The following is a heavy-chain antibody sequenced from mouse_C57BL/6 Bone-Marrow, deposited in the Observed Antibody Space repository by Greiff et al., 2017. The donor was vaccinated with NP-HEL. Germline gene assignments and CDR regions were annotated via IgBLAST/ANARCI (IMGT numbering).Heavy chain of an antibody. CDR3: ARDYDYWYFDV. Sequence: QVQLQQPGAELVKPGASVKLSCKASGYTFTSYWMHWVKQRPGQGLERIGMIHPNSGSTNYNEKFKSKATLTVDKSSSTAYMQLSSLTSEDSAVYYCARDYDYWYFDVWGTGTTVTVSS. D-gene: IGHD2-4*01. V-gene: IGHV1-64*01. J-gene: IGHJ1*03. CDR1: GYTFTSYW. CDR2: IHPNSGST.